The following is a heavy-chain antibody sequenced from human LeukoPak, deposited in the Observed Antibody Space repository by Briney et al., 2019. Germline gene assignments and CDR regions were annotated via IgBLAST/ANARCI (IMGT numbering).Heavy chain of an antibody. Sequence: NSSETLSLTCTVSGGSISSYYWSWIRQPPGKGLEWIGYIFYSGSTNCNPSLKSRVTISLDTSKNQFSLKLNSVTAADTAVYYCAREHGSGSYNYFDYWGQGTLVTVSS. D-gene: IGHD3-10*01. V-gene: IGHV4-59*01. CDR1: GGSISSYY. CDR3: AREHGSGSYNYFDY. J-gene: IGHJ4*02. CDR2: IFYSGST.